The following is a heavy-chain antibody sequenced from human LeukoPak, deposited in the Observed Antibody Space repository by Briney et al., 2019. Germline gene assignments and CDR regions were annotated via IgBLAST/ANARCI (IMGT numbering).Heavy chain of an antibody. CDR3: AKVPFDL. J-gene: IGHJ5*02. CDR1: GFTFSSYA. V-gene: IGHV3-30*02. Sequence: GGSLRLSCAASGFTFSSYAMSWVRQAPGKGLEWVAVIWYDGSNKYYADSVKGRFTISRDNSKNTLYLQMNSLRAEDTAVYYCAKVPFDLWGQGTLVTVSS. CDR2: IWYDGSNK.